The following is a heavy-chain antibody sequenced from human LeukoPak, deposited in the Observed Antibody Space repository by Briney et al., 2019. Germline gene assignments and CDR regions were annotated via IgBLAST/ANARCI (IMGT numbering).Heavy chain of an antibody. D-gene: IGHD3-22*01. CDR3: ARVGDPMIGKDARIDI. Sequence: SVKVSCKASGGTFSSYAISWVRQAPGQGLEWMGRIIPILGIANYAQKFQGRVTITADKSTSTAYMELSGLRSEDTAVYYCARVGDPMIGKDARIDIWGQGTMVTVSS. CDR2: IIPILGIA. CDR1: GGTFSSYA. V-gene: IGHV1-69*04. J-gene: IGHJ3*02.